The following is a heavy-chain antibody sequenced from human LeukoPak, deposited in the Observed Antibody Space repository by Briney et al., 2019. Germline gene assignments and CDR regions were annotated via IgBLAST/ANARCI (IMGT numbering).Heavy chain of an antibody. V-gene: IGHV3-7*01. Sequence: GGSLRLSCVASELTFSDFCMTWVRHSRGKGLEWVATIKRDGSEKYYVDSVKGRFTISRDNAENTLYLHMNSLRAEDTAVYSGTRGGRYTSYYWQYWGLGTLVTVSS. J-gene: IGHJ4*02. D-gene: IGHD1-26*01. CDR3: TRGGRYTSYYWQY. CDR1: ELTFSDFC. CDR2: IKRDGSEK.